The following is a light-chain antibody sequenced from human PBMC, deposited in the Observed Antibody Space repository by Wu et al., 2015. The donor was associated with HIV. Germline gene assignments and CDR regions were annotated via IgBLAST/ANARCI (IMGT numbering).Light chain of an antibody. CDR2: RAS. V-gene: IGKV1-5*03. CDR1: QSINSW. J-gene: IGKJ1*01. Sequence: DIQMTQSPSTLSAFVGDRVTITCRASQSINSWLAWYQQKSGKAPKLLIYRASTLESGVPSRFSGSESGTEFTLTITSLQPDDSATYYXQQYDRYPWTFGPGTKVQI. CDR3: QQYDRYPWT.